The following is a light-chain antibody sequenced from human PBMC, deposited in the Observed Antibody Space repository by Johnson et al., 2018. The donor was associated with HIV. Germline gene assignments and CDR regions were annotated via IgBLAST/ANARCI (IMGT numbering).Light chain of an antibody. CDR2: DNN. V-gene: IGLV1-51*01. J-gene: IGLJ1*01. CDR1: SSNIGNNY. Sequence: HSVLSQPPSVSAAPGQTVTISCSGSSSNIGNNYVSWYQQLPGTVPKLLIYDNNKRPSGIPDRFSGSKSGTSATLGITGLQTGDEADYYCGTWDSGLGAVYVFGPGTKVTV. CDR3: GTWDSGLGAVYV.